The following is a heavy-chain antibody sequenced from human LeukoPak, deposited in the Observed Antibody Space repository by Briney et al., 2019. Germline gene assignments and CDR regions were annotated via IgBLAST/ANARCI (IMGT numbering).Heavy chain of an antibody. CDR2: ITSNGNSV. D-gene: IGHD2-2*01. Sequence: LSLACTVSGGSINNYYWSWIRQAPGKGLEWVSYITSNGNSVYYAASVKGRFTISRDNAKNSLYLQMNSLRAEDTALYYCARDWCSSTSCYDYWGQGTLVTVSS. CDR1: GGSINNYY. CDR3: ARDWCSSTSCYDY. V-gene: IGHV3-11*01. J-gene: IGHJ4*02.